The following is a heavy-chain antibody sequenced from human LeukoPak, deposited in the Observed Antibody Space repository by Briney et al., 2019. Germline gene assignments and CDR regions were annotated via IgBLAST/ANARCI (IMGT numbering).Heavy chain of an antibody. V-gene: IGHV3-64D*09. D-gene: IGHD4-17*01. CDR1: GFTFSSYA. Sequence: PGGSLRLSCSASGFTFSSYAMHWVRQAPGKGLEYVSAISSNGGSTYYADSVKGRFTISRDNSKNTLYLQMSSLRAEDTAVYYCVKGGSTVTTLEYFQHWGQGTLVTVSS. J-gene: IGHJ1*01. CDR2: ISSNGGST. CDR3: VKGGSTVTTLEYFQH.